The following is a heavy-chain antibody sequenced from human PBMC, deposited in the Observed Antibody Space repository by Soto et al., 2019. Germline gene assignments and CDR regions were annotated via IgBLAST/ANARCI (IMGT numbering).Heavy chain of an antibody. CDR1: GGSFSGYY. CDR2: INHSGST. D-gene: IGHD6-13*01. CDR3: ARHLRSSSWFPYFDY. Sequence: SETLSLTCAVYGGSFSGYYWTWIRQPPGTGLEWIGEINHSGSTNYNPSLKSRVTISVDTSKNQFSLKLTSVTAADTAVYYCARHLRSSSWFPYFDYWGQGTLVTVSS. J-gene: IGHJ4*02. V-gene: IGHV4-34*01.